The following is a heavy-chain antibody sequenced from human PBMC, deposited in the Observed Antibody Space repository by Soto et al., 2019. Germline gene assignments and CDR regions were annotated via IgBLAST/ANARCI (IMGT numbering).Heavy chain of an antibody. CDR3: ARTITMVRGVIIKPTFDY. J-gene: IGHJ4*02. CDR2: ISSSGSTI. V-gene: IGHV3-11*01. Sequence: GGSLRLSCAASGFTFSDYYMSWIRQAPGKGLEWVSYISSSGSTIYYADSVKGRFTISRDNSKNTLYLQMNSLRAEDTAVYYCARTITMVRGVIIKPTFDYWGQRTLVTVSS. D-gene: IGHD3-10*01. CDR1: GFTFSDYY.